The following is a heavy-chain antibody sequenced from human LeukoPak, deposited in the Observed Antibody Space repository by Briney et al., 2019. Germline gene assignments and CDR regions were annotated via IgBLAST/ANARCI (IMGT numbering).Heavy chain of an antibody. J-gene: IGHJ4*02. Sequence: PSETLSLTCAVSGVSISSSNWWSVVRQPPGKGLEWIGEIYHSGSTNYNPSLKSRVTISVDTSKNQFSLKLSSVTAADTAVYYCARDLSLDYWGQGTLVTVSS. V-gene: IGHV4-4*02. CDR3: ARDLSLDY. CDR2: IYHSGST. CDR1: GVSISSSNW.